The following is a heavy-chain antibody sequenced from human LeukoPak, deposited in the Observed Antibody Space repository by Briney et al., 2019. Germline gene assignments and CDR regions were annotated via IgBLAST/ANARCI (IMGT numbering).Heavy chain of an antibody. D-gene: IGHD6-19*01. CDR3: ARHGSIAVARNRMCYFDY. V-gene: IGHV4-39*01. CDR1: RGSISSSSYY. J-gene: IGHJ4*02. Sequence: PSETLSLTRTLSRGSISSSSYYWGWIRPPPGKGLERIGSISYSGSTYYHPSLKTRPTIYVDTSKKQFSIKLLSVTAADAAVFFCARHGSIAVARNRMCYFDYWGQGTLVTVSS. CDR2: ISYSGST.